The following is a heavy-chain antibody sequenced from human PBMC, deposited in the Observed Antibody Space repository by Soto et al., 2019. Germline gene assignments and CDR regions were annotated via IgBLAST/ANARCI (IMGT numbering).Heavy chain of an antibody. CDR1: GYTFSTYA. V-gene: IGHV1-3*01. CDR2: LNGGTGQT. J-gene: IGHJ6*02. Sequence: GPSVKVSCKASGYTFSTYAMHWVRQAPGQSLEWMGWLNGGTGQTRYSQKFQDRVIITRDTSASTGYMELSSLTSEDTAVYYCARGKGMEENYFHYGLDIWGQGTTVTVSS. D-gene: IGHD1-1*01. CDR3: ARGKGMEENYFHYGLDI.